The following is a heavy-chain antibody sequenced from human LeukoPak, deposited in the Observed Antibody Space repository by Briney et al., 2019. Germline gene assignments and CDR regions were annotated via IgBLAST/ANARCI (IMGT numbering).Heavy chain of an antibody. V-gene: IGHV1-2*02. J-gene: IGHJ3*02. Sequence: ASVKVSCKASGYTFTDFYMHWVRQAPGQGLEWMGWINPNSGGTNYAQKFQGRVTMTRDTSISTAYMELSSLRSEDTAVYYCARDVLAVAGTGDAFDIWGQGTMVTVSS. CDR3: ARDVLAVAGTGDAFDI. CDR2: INPNSGGT. CDR1: GYTFTDFY. D-gene: IGHD6-19*01.